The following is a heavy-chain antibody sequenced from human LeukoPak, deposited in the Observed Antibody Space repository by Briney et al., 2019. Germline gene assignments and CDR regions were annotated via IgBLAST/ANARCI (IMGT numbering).Heavy chain of an antibody. CDR1: SGSISSGGYY. CDR3: ARGTYYYDSSGYYFDY. V-gene: IGHV4-31*03. CDR2: IYYSGST. D-gene: IGHD3-22*01. Sequence: PSETLSLTCTVSSGSISSGGYYWSWIRQHPGKGLEWIGYIYYSGSTYYNPSLKSRVTISVDTSKNQFSLKLSSVTAADTAVYYCARGTYYYDSSGYYFDYWGQGTLVTVSS. J-gene: IGHJ4*02.